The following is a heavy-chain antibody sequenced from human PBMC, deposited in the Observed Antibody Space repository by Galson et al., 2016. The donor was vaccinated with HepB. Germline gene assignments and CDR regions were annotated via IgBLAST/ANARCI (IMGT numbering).Heavy chain of an antibody. Sequence: ETLSLTCAVSGDSISNNNWWGWVRQPPGKGLEWIGEVFHSGTTNYNPSLKSRVTISVDKSKNQFSLRLNSVTAADTAVYYCATSPRSGVWFDPWGQGTLVTVSA. CDR1: GDSISNNNW. CDR3: ATSPRSGVWFDP. V-gene: IGHV4-4*02. J-gene: IGHJ5*02. D-gene: IGHD3-10*01. CDR2: VFHSGTT.